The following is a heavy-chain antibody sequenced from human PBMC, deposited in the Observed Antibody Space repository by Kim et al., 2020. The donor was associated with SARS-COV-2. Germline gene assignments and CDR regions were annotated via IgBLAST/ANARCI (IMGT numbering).Heavy chain of an antibody. CDR1: GFTFSSYG. J-gene: IGHJ4*02. Sequence: GGSLRLSCAAFGFTFSSYGMHWVRQAPGKGLEWVAVISYDGSNKYYADSVKGRFTISRDNSKNTLYLQMNSLRAEDTAVYYCAKDGHLYCSGGSCYQYYFDYWGQGTLVTVSS. V-gene: IGHV3-30*18. D-gene: IGHD2-15*01. CDR2: ISYDGSNK. CDR3: AKDGHLYCSGGSCYQYYFDY.